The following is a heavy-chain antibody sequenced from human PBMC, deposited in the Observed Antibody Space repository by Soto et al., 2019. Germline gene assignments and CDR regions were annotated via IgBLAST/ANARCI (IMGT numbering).Heavy chain of an antibody. V-gene: IGHV5-10-1*01. D-gene: IGHD3-10*01. CDR3: ARLYGSGTYTYYYYAMDV. J-gene: IGHJ6*02. CDR1: GYSFTSYW. CDR2: IDPSDSYI. Sequence: PGESLKISCKGSGYSFTSYWIGWVRQMPGKGLEWMGRIDPSDSYINCSPSFQGHVTISADKSISTAYLQWRSLKASDTAMYFCARLYGSGTYTYYYYAMDVWGQGTTVTVSS.